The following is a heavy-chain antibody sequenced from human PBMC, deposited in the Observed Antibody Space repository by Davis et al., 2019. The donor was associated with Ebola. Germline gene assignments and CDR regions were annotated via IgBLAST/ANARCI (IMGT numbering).Heavy chain of an antibody. CDR1: GFTLNDYY. CDR3: ARDFGWSGYRSFDY. Sequence: GESLKISCAASGFTLNDYYMDWVRQAPGKGLEWVGRTRNKANSYSTEYAASVRGRFIVSRDDSHNSLFLQMNSPKTEDTAVYYCARDFGWSGYRSFDYWGQGTLVTVSS. CDR2: TRNKANSYST. J-gene: IGHJ4*02. D-gene: IGHD3-3*01. V-gene: IGHV3-72*01.